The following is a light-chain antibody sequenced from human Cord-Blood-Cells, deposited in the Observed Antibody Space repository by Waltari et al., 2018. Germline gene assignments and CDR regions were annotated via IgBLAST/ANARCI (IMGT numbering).Light chain of an antibody. J-gene: IGLJ3*02. CDR3: AAWDDSLNGPV. CDR2: SNN. V-gene: IGLV1-44*01. Sequence: QSVLTQPPSASGTPGQRVTISCSGRSSNIGSNPVNWYQQLPGTAPKPLIYSNNQRPSGVPDRFSVSKSGTSASLAISGLQSEDEADYYCAAWDDSLNGPVFGGGTKLTVL. CDR1: SSNIGSNP.